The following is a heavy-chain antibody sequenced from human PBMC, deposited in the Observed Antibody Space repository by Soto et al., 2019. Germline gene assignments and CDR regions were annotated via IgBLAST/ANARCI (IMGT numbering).Heavy chain of an antibody. D-gene: IGHD3-10*01. Sequence: SLRLSCAASGFTFSSYGMHWVRQAPGKGLEWVAVISYDGSNKYYADSVKGRFTISRDNSKNTLYLQMNSLRAEDTAVYYCAKPAWPGVLLWFGELWRFDYWGQGTLVTVSS. CDR1: GFTFSSYG. J-gene: IGHJ4*02. CDR3: AKPAWPGVLLWFGELWRFDY. CDR2: ISYDGSNK. V-gene: IGHV3-30*18.